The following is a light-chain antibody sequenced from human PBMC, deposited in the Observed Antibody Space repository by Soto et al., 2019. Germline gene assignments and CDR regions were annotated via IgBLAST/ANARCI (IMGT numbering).Light chain of an antibody. Sequence: EIVLTQSPGTLSLSPGERATLSCRASQSVTSSYLAWYQQKPGQAPRLLIYGASSRATGIPDRFSGSGSGTDFTVTISRLEPEDLAVYYCQQYDSSPLTFGVGTKVEIK. CDR2: GAS. J-gene: IGKJ4*01. CDR1: QSVTSSY. CDR3: QQYDSSPLT. V-gene: IGKV3-20*01.